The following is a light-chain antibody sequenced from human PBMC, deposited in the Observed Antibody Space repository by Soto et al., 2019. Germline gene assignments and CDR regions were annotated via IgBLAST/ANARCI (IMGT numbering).Light chain of an antibody. J-gene: IGKJ2*01. V-gene: IGKV1-39*01. CDR2: AAS. CDR1: QSIRYY. Sequence: DIQMTQSPSSLSASVGDRVTITCRASQSIRYYLNWYQQKPGKAPKLLIYAASSLQSGVPSRFSGSGSGTDFTLTISSLQPEDFATYYCQQSYSTPQNTFGPGTKLEIK. CDR3: QQSYSTPQNT.